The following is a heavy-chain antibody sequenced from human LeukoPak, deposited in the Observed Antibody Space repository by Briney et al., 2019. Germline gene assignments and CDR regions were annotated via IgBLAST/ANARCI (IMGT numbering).Heavy chain of an antibody. Sequence: SETLSLTCTVSGGSFSSYYWNWIRQPAGKGLEWIGRIYITGSTNYNPSLKSRVTMSVDTSKNQFSLKLSSMTAADTAVYYCARGRGYYQDYWGQGTLVTVSS. J-gene: IGHJ4*02. D-gene: IGHD3-22*01. CDR1: GGSFSSYY. V-gene: IGHV4-4*07. CDR2: IYITGST. CDR3: ARGRGYYQDY.